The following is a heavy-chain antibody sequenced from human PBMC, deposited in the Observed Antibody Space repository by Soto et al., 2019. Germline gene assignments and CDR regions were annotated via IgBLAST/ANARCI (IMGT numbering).Heavy chain of an antibody. CDR3: AAGFPPDY. CDR1: GFTFSSFW. CDR2: IKGDGSEK. Sequence: EGQLVESGGGLVQPGGSVKLSCAASGFTFSSFWMNWVRQAPGKGLEWVANIKGDGSEKYYVDSRKGRFTISRDNAKNSLYLEMNSLRAEATAVYYCAAGFPPDYWGQGTLVTVSS. V-gene: IGHV3-7*01. J-gene: IGHJ4*02. D-gene: IGHD3-10*01.